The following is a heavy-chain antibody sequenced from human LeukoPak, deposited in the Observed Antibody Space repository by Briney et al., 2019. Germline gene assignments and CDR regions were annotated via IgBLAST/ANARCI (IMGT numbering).Heavy chain of an antibody. CDR2: GHYSGNT. CDR1: GTSITSYY. Sequence: PSETLSLTCTVSGTSITSYYWNWIRQAPGQGPEWIGYGHYSGNTKYNPPLKSRVTISVDTSKNQFSLRLSSVTAGDTAVYFCAKWASDNRAFDLWGQGTLVTVSS. D-gene: IGHD2-8*01. V-gene: IGHV4-59*08. J-gene: IGHJ4*02. CDR3: AKWASDNRAFDL.